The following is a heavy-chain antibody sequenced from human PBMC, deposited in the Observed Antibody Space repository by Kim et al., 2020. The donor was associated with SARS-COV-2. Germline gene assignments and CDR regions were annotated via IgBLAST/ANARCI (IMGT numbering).Heavy chain of an antibody. V-gene: IGHV4-59*13. D-gene: IGHD6-19*01. Sequence: SETLSLTCAVSGGSINDYYWSWIRQPPGKGLEWIGYIYYNGNTNYNPSLKSRLTISVDMSKNQFSLRLTSVTAADTAVYYCAREGRMQWRNWFDPWGQGTLVTGSS. J-gene: IGHJ5*02. CDR2: IYYNGNT. CDR1: GGSINDYY. CDR3: AREGRMQWRNWFDP.